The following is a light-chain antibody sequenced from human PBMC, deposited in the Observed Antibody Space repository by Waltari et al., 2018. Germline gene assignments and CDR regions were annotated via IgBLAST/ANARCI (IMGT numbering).Light chain of an antibody. J-gene: IGLJ2*01. CDR3: SSYTSSSTV. V-gene: IGLV2-14*01. CDR2: EVS. Sequence: QSALTQPSPVSGSPGQSLTISCTGTSSDVGGYNYVSWYQQHPGKAPKLMIYEVSNRPSGVSNRFSGSKSGNTASLTISGLQAEDEADYYCSSYTSSSTVFGGGTKLTVL. CDR1: SSDVGGYNY.